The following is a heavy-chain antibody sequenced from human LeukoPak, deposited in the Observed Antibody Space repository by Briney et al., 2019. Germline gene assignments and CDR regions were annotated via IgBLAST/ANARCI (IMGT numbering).Heavy chain of an antibody. V-gene: IGHV1-2*02. J-gene: IGHJ3*02. CDR1: GYTFTGYY. Sequence: ASVKVSCKASGYTFTGYYMHWVRQASGQGLEWMGWINPNSGGTNYAQKFQGRVTMTRDTSISTAYMEPSRLRSDDTAVYYCARDRIAVAGTNAFDIWGQGTMVTVSS. CDR2: INPNSGGT. CDR3: ARDRIAVAGTNAFDI. D-gene: IGHD6-19*01.